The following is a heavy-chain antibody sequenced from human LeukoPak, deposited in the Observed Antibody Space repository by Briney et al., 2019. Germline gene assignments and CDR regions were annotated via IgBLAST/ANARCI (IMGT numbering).Heavy chain of an antibody. CDR1: GFTFSSYW. J-gene: IGHJ5*02. CDR3: ARGKRLLWFGELSEGHWFDP. CDR2: INSDGSST. D-gene: IGHD3-10*01. V-gene: IGHV3-74*01. Sequence: GGSLRLSCAASGFTFSSYWMHWVRQAPGKGLVWVSRINSDGSSTSYADSVKGRFTISRDNAKNTLYLQMNSLRAADTAVYYCARGKRLLWFGELSEGHWFDPWGQGTLVTVSS.